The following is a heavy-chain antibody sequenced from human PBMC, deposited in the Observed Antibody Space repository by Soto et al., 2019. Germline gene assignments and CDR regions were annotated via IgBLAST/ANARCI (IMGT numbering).Heavy chain of an antibody. CDR3: TRQKWVYCSSTSCYSGRDYYYYYGMDV. V-gene: IGHV3-73*01. J-gene: IGHJ6*02. CDR2: IRSKANSYAT. Sequence: GGSLRLSCAASGFTFSGSAMHWVRQASGKGLEWVSRIRSKANSYATAYAASVKGRFTISRDDSKNTAYLQMNSLKTEDTAVYYCTRQKWVYCSSTSCYSGRDYYYYYGMDVWGQGTTVTVSS. CDR1: GFTFSGSA. D-gene: IGHD2-2*01.